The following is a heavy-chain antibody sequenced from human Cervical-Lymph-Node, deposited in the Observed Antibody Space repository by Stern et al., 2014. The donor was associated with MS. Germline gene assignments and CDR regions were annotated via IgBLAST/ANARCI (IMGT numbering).Heavy chain of an antibody. CDR2: VYYSGAT. Sequence: QLQLQESGPGLVKPSETLSLTCAVSGDSISSYTHYWAWIRQPPGKGLEWIGSVYYSGATYYNPSHKSPVPISVDTSKNPSSRGLNSVTAADTAVYYCAKHACTGAACPFDLWGQGTLVTVSS. D-gene: IGHD2-8*02. V-gene: IGHV4-39*01. CDR3: AKHACTGAACPFDL. CDR1: GDSISSYTHY. J-gene: IGHJ4*02.